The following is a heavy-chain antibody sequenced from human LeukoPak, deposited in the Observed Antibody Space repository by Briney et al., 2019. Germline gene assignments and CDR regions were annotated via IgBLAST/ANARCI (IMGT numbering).Heavy chain of an antibody. CDR3: ARERDGRFFDY. CDR1: GLVFRSYW. Sequence: GGSLRLSCEVSGLVFRSYWMSWVRQAPGKGLEWVANINQEGSEKYFEDSVKGRFTISRDNAKNSLHLQMNTLRAEDTAVYYCARERDGRFFDYWGQGTLVTVSS. V-gene: IGHV3-7*01. CDR2: INQEGSEK. J-gene: IGHJ4*02. D-gene: IGHD5-24*01.